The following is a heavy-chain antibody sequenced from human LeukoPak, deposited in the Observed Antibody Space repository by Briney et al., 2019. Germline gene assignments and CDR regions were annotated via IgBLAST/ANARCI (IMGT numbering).Heavy chain of an antibody. J-gene: IGHJ4*02. CDR1: GFTFNTYT. V-gene: IGHV3-48*01. Sequence: PGGSLRLSSAASGFTFNTYTMNWVRQAPGKGLEWVSYISSSSSAIYYADSVKGRFTISRDNAKNSLYLQMNSLRAEDTAVYYCARDMSGWKHYFDYWGQGTLVTVSS. D-gene: IGHD6-19*01. CDR2: ISSSSSAI. CDR3: ARDMSGWKHYFDY.